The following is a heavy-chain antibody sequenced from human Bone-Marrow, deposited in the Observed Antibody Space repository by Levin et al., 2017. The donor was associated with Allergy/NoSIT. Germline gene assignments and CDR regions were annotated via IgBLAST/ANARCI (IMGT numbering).Heavy chain of an antibody. CDR3: AREGGETMVQGVYYYYYYMDV. CDR2: IYYSGST. J-gene: IGHJ6*03. D-gene: IGHD3-10*01. Sequence: SQTLSLTCTVSGGSVSSGSYYWSWIRQPPGKGLEWIGYIYYSGSTNYNPSLKSRVTISVDTSKNQFSLKLSSVTAADTAVYYCAREGGETMVQGVYYYYYYMDVWGKGTTVTVSS. V-gene: IGHV4-61*01. CDR1: GGSVSSGSYY.